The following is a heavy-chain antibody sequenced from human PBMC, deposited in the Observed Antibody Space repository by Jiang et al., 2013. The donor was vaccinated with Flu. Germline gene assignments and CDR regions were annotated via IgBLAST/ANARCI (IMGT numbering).Heavy chain of an antibody. V-gene: IGHV1-46*01. Sequence: AEVKKPGASVKVSCKASGYTFTSYYMHWVRQAPGQGLEWMGIINPSGGSTSYAQKFQGRVTMTRDTSTSTAYMELSSLRSEDTAVYYCARDPRGYSGYDAWDYYYYGMDVWGQGTTVTVSS. CDR3: ARDPRGYSGYDAWDYYYYGMDV. D-gene: IGHD5-12*01. J-gene: IGHJ6*02. CDR2: INPSGGST. CDR1: GYTFTSYY.